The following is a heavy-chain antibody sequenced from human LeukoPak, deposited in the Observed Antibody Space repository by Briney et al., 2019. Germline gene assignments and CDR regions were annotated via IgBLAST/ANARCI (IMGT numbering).Heavy chain of an antibody. CDR2: IYYSGST. Sequence: PSETLSLTCTVSGGSISSYCWSWIRQPPGKGLEWIGYIYYSGSTNYNPSLKSRVTISVDTSKNQFSLKLSSVTAADTAVYYCARRRPIAPYELDYWGQGTLVTVSS. V-gene: IGHV4-59*08. J-gene: IGHJ4*02. CDR1: GGSISSYC. CDR3: ARRRPIAPYELDY. D-gene: IGHD5-12*01.